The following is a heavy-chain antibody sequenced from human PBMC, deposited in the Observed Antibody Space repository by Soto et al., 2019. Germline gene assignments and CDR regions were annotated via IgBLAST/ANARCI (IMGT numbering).Heavy chain of an antibody. J-gene: IGHJ4*02. CDR1: GYTYTSYD. V-gene: IGHV1-24*01. CDR3: ATGGYSYGTY. D-gene: IGHD5-18*01. CDR2: FDPEDGET. Sequence: ASVKVSCKASGYTYTSYDINWVRQATGQGLEWMGGFDPEDGETIYAQKFQGRVTMTEDTSTDTAYMELSSLRSEDTAVYYCATGGYSYGTYWGQGTLVTVSS.